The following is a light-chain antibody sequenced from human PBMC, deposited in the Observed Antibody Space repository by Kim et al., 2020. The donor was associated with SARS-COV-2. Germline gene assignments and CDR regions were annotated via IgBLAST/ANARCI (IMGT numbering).Light chain of an antibody. J-gene: IGKJ1*01. Sequence: SPGERATLSCRASQSVSRNLAWYQQKPGLTPRLLISGASTRATGVPDRFSGSGSGTDFTLTISSLQSEDVAVYYCLQYNDWPPWTFGQGTKVDIK. V-gene: IGKV3-15*01. CDR1: QSVSRN. CDR3: LQYNDWPPWT. CDR2: GAS.